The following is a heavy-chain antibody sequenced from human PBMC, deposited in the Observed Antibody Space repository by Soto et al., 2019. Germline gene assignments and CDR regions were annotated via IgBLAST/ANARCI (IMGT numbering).Heavy chain of an antibody. J-gene: IGHJ3*02. CDR1: GFTVSSNY. CDR3: ARDDYDILTGAGAFDI. Sequence: PGGSLRLSCAASGFTVSSNYMSWVRQAPGKGLEWVSVIYSGGSTYYADSVKGRFTISRDNSKNTLYLQMNSLRAEDTAVYYCARDDYDILTGAGAFDIWGQGTMVTVS. V-gene: IGHV3-66*01. CDR2: IYSGGST. D-gene: IGHD3-9*01.